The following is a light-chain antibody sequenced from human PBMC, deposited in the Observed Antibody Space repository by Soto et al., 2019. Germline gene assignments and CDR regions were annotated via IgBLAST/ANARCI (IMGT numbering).Light chain of an antibody. Sequence: IVVTQTPATLSVSPGERATLSCRASQSVSSNLAWYQQKPRQAPRLLIYGAPTRATGIPARFSGSGSGTEFTLTISSLQPEDFSVYYCQQYKNWPPITFCQGTRLEIK. CDR3: QQYKNWPPIT. CDR2: GAP. CDR1: QSVSSN. J-gene: IGKJ5*01. V-gene: IGKV3-15*01.